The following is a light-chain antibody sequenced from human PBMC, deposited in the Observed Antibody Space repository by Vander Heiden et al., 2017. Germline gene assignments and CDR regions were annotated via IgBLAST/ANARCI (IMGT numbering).Light chain of an antibody. J-gene: IGLJ1*01. V-gene: IGLV2-14*01. CDR1: SSDVGSYNY. CDR3: TSDTSSSSYV. CDR2: DVS. Sequence: QSALTQPASVSGTPGQSITISCTGTSSDVGSYNYVSWYQQSPGKAAKLMIYDVSNRPSGVSNRFSGSKSDNTASLTISGLQDEDEADYYCTSDTSSSSYVFGTGTKDTVL.